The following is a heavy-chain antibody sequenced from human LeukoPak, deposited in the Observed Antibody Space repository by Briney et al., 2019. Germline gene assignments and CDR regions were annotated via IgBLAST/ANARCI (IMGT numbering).Heavy chain of an antibody. J-gene: IGHJ4*02. CDR1: GFTFSSYW. Sequence: GGSLRLSCAASGFTFSSYWMHWDRQAPGKGLVWVSRINSDGSSTSYADSVKGRFTISRDNAKNTLYLQMNSLRAEDTAVYYCARVSMVRGVSVSYFDYWGQGTLVTVSS. V-gene: IGHV3-74*01. CDR2: INSDGSST. CDR3: ARVSMVRGVSVSYFDY. D-gene: IGHD3-10*01.